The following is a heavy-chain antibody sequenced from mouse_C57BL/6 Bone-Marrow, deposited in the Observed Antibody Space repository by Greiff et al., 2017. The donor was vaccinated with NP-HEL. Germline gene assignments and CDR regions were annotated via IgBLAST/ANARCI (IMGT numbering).Heavy chain of an antibody. CDR1: GYTFTSYW. V-gene: IGHV1-55*01. CDR2: IYPGSGST. Sequence: QVQLKQSGAELVKPGASVKMSCKASGYTFTSYWITWVKQRPGQGLEWIGDIYPGSGSTNYNEKFKSKATLTVDTSSSTAYMQLSSLTSEDSAVYYCARGAAQARAMDYWGQGTSVTVSS. CDR3: ARGAAQARAMDY. J-gene: IGHJ4*01. D-gene: IGHD3-2*02.